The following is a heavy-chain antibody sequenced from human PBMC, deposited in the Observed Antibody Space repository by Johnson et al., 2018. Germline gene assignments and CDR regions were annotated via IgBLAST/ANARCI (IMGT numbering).Heavy chain of an antibody. V-gene: IGHV3-30-3*01. J-gene: IGHJ6*03. CDR1: GFTFSNSA. CDR2: ISYDGSNK. Sequence: QVQLVESGGGVVQPGRSLRLSCAASGFTFSNSAMHWVRQAPGKGLEWVAFISYDGSNKYYADSVKGRFTISRDNSKTTLYLQMNSLRAEDPAVYYCAGGGDYSSTFYYYYYYMDVWGKGTTVTVSS. CDR3: AGGGDYSSTFYYYYYYMDV. D-gene: IGHD6-13*01.